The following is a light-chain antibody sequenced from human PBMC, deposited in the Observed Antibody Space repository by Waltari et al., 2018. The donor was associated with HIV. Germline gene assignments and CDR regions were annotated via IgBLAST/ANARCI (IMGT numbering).Light chain of an antibody. CDR3: ATWDISLSAVV. V-gene: IGLV10-54*04. J-gene: IGLJ2*01. CDR2: RDN. CDR1: SNNVGNHG. Sequence: QAGLTQPPSVSKGMRQTATLTCTGNSNNVGNHGAPWLQQHQGHPPKLRSYRDNKRPSGISERFSASRSGNTASLTITGVQPEDEADYFCATWDISLSAVVFGGGTTLTVL.